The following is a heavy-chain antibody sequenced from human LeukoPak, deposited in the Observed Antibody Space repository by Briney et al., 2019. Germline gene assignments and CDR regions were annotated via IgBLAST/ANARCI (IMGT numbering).Heavy chain of an antibody. J-gene: IGHJ4*02. V-gene: IGHV1-18*04. CDR3: ARGGLSPDY. CDR2: ISAYNGNT. Sequence: ASVKVSCKASGYTFTSYYMHWVRQAPGQGLEWMGWISAYNGNTYYAQKLQDRVTMTTDTSTSTAYMELRSLGSDDTAVYYCARGGLSPDYWGQGTLVTVSS. D-gene: IGHD3-16*02. CDR1: GYTFTSYY.